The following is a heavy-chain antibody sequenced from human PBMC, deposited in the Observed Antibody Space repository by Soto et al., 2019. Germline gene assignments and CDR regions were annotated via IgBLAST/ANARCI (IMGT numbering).Heavy chain of an antibody. CDR2: FDPEDDET. CDR3: ATDLGYCSSTSCSPRTFDY. J-gene: IGHJ4*02. CDR1: GYTLTELS. V-gene: IGHV1-24*01. D-gene: IGHD2-2*01. Sequence: ASVKVSCKVSGYTLTELSMHWVRQAPGKGLEWMGGFDPEDDETIYAQKFQGRVTMTEDTSTDTAYMELSSLRSEDTAVYYCATDLGYCSSTSCSPRTFDYWGQGTLVTVSS.